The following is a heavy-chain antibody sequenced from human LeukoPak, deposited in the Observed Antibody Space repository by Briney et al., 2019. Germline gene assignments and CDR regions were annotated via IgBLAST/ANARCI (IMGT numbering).Heavy chain of an antibody. CDR2: INPNSGDT. CDR3: ARDYCSSTSCLFDY. J-gene: IGHJ4*02. CDR1: GYTFTGYH. D-gene: IGHD2-2*01. Sequence: GASVKVSCRASGYTFTGYHIHWVRQAPGQGLEWIGRINPNSGDTNYAQNFQGRVTMTRDTSINTAYMELSRLRSDDTAVYYCARDYCSSTSCLFDYWGQGTLVTVSS. V-gene: IGHV1-2*06.